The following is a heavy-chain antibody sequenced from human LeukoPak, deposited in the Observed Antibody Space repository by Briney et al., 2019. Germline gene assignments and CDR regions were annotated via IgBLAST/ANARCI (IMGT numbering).Heavy chain of an antibody. Sequence: GGSLRLSCAASGFTFSSHWMTWVRQAPGKGLEWVANIKEDGTRKNYMDSVRGRFTISRDNAKNSLYLQMSGLRSDDTAIYYCARTWIQLFTPDFDLWGQGTLVTVSS. CDR3: ARTWIQLFTPDFDL. D-gene: IGHD5-18*01. CDR1: GFTFSSHW. J-gene: IGHJ4*02. V-gene: IGHV3-7*03. CDR2: IKEDGTRK.